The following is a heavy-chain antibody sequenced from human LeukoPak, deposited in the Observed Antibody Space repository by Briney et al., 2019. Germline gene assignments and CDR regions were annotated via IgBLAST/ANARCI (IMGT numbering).Heavy chain of an antibody. CDR2: IYPGDSDT. CDR1: GYSFTSYW. D-gene: IGHD3-10*01. CDR3: AKQKAYGSGSYTWFDP. V-gene: IGHV5-51*01. J-gene: IGHJ5*02. Sequence: GESLKISCKGSGYSFTSYWIGWVRQMPGKGLEWMGIIYPGDSDTRYSPSFQGQVTIPADKSISTAYLQWSSLKASDTAMYYCAKQKAYGSGSYTWFDPWGQGTLVTVSS.